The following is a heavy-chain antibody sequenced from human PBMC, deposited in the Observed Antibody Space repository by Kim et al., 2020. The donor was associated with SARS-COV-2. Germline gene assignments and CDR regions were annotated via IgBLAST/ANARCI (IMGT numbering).Heavy chain of an antibody. V-gene: IGHV7-4-1*02. CDR1: GYTFTSYA. J-gene: IGHJ3*02. CDR3: ARDLSAAGSDAFDI. D-gene: IGHD6-13*01. Sequence: ASVKVSCKASGYTFTSYAMNWVRQAPGQGLEWMGWINTNTWNPTYAQGFTGRFVFSLDTSVSTAYLQISSLKAEDTAVYYCARDLSAAGSDAFDIWGQGTMVTVSS. CDR2: INTNTWNP.